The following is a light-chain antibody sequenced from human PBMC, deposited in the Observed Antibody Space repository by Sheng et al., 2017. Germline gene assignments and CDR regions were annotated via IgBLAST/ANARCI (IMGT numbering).Light chain of an antibody. CDR1: SSDVGSYNV. CDR3: CSYARSSSYV. Sequence: QSALTQPASVSGSPGQSITISCTGTSSDVGSYNVVSWYQQHPDKVPKLMIYEVSKRPSGVSNRFSGSKVGDTASLTISGLQAEDEADYYCCSYARSSSYVFGTATKVTVL. V-gene: IGLV2-23*02. J-gene: IGLJ1*01. CDR2: EVS.